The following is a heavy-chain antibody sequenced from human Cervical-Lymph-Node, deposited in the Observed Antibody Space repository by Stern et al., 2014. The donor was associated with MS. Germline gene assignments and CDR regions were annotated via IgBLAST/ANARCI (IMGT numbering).Heavy chain of an antibody. CDR2: ISAYNGNT. J-gene: IGHJ3*02. CDR3: AVNYRYCSGGSCWDAFDI. CDR1: GYTFTSYG. D-gene: IGHD2-15*01. V-gene: IGHV1-18*04. Sequence: QVQLVQSGAEVKKPGASVKVSCKASGYTFTSYGISWVRQAPGQGLEWMGWISAYNGNTNYAQKLQGRVTMTTDTSTSTAYMELRSLRSDDTAVYYCAVNYRYCSGGSCWDAFDIWGQGTMVTVSS.